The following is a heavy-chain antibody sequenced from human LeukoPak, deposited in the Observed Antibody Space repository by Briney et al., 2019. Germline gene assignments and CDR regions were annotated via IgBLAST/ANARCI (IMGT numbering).Heavy chain of an antibody. Sequence: PGGSLRLSCAASGFTFSSSAMSWVRQAPGKGLVWVSRINSDGSSTSYADSVKGRFTISRDNAKNTLYLQMNSLRAEDTAVYYCARVRESDDYGALFDYWGQGTLVTVSS. CDR3: ARVRESDDYGALFDY. D-gene: IGHD4-17*01. CDR1: GFTFSSSA. CDR2: INSDGSST. J-gene: IGHJ4*02. V-gene: IGHV3-74*01.